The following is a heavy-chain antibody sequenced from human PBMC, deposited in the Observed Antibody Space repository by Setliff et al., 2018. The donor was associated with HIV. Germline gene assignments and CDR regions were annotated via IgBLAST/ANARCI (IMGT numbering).Heavy chain of an antibody. CDR1: DGSISSSSYY. D-gene: IGHD3-3*01. J-gene: IGHJ3*02. V-gene: IGHV4-39*01. CDR3: ARQSGYTRGWDIFGLVAGSFDI. CDR2: IYYSGNT. Sequence: SETLSLTCNVSDGSISSSSYYWAWIRQPPGKGLEWIGTIYYSGNTYYRPSLKSRFTVSIDTSKNQFSLRLNSVTAADTAVYYCARQSGYTRGWDIFGLVAGSFDIWGQGTMVTVSS.